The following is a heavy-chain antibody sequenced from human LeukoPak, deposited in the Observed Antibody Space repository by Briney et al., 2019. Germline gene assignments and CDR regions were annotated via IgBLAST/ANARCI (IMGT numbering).Heavy chain of an antibody. D-gene: IGHD3-9*01. Sequence: SETLSLTCAVYGGSFSGYYWSWIRQPPGKGLEWIGEINHSGSTNYNPSLKSRVTISVDTSKNQFSLKLSSVTAADTAVYHCARGLRYFDWLPYGMDVWGQGATVTVSS. CDR3: ARGLRYFDWLPYGMDV. V-gene: IGHV4-34*01. CDR2: INHSGST. J-gene: IGHJ6*02. CDR1: GGSFSGYY.